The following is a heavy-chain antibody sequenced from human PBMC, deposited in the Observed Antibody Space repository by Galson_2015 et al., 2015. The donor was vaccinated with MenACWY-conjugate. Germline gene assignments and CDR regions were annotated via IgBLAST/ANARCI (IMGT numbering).Heavy chain of an antibody. V-gene: IGHV3-48*03. CDR3: ARDHEVPDSNGPFDW. Sequence: SLRLSCAASGFTFSSSDMNWVRQAPGKGLEWVSYISSGSSTIYYADSVKGRFTISRDNAKNSLFLQMNSLRAEDTGVYYCARDHEVPDSNGPFDWWGQATLVTVSS. CDR1: GFTFSSSD. J-gene: IGHJ4*02. D-gene: IGHD3-22*01. CDR2: ISSGSSTI.